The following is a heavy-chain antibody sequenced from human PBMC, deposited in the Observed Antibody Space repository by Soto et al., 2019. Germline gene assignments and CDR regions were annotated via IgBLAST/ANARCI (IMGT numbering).Heavy chain of an antibody. CDR2: IYYSGST. Sequence: SETLSLTCTVSGGSISSGGYYWSWIRQHPGKGLEWIGYIYYSGSTYYNPSLKSRVTISVDTSKNQFSLKLSSVTAADTAVYYCARIITIFGVVTLYYFDYWGQGTLVTVSS. CDR3: ARIITIFGVVTLYYFDY. V-gene: IGHV4-31*03. J-gene: IGHJ4*02. CDR1: GGSISSGGYY. D-gene: IGHD3-3*01.